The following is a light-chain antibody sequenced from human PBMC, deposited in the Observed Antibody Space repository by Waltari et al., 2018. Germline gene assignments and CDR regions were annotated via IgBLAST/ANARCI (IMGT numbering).Light chain of an antibody. Sequence: QSALTQPASVSGSPGQSITISCTGTSSHVGGYDYVSWYQQHPGKAPKLMIYDVSNRPSGVSNRFSGSKSGNTASLTISGLQAEDGADDYCSSYTSSSTLGVFGTGTTVTVL. J-gene: IGLJ1*01. CDR3: SSYTSSSTLGV. V-gene: IGLV2-14*03. CDR2: DVS. CDR1: SSHVGGYDY.